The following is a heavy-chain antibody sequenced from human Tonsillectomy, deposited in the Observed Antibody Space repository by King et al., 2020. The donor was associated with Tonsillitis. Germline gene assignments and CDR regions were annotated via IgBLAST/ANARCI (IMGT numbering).Heavy chain of an antibody. CDR1: GYSFTSYW. CDR2: ICPADSHT. Sequence: VQLVESGAEVKKPGESLKISCKGSGYSFTSYWIAWVRQMPGKGLEWMGIICPADSHTRYNPSFQGQVTISVDNSINTAYLHLSSLKASDTTMYFCASRRSSGWFFDYWGQGTLVTVSS. V-gene: IGHV5-51*01. CDR3: ASRRSSGWFFDY. J-gene: IGHJ4*02. D-gene: IGHD6-19*01.